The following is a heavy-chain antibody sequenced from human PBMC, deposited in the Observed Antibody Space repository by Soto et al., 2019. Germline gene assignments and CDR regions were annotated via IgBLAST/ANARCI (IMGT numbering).Heavy chain of an antibody. J-gene: IGHJ4*02. CDR1: GFTFSRCA. V-gene: IGHV3-30-3*01. D-gene: IGHD3-22*01. Sequence: GSLRLSCAASGFTFSRCAVHWFRQAPGKGLEWVAVISVDGSNKYYADSEKGRFTISRANSKNTLYLQMNSLRAEDTAVYYSARDNYYDSSDYGVWYFDYWGQGILVT. CDR2: ISVDGSNK. CDR3: ARDNYYDSSDYGVWYFDY.